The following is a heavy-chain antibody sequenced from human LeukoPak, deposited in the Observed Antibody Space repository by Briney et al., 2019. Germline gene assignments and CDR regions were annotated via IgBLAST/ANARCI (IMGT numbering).Heavy chain of an antibody. D-gene: IGHD6-19*01. CDR3: AKDPGDPVAGAYYFDY. J-gene: IGHJ4*02. Sequence: QPGGSLRLSCAASGLTFSSHWMHWVRQAPGKGLEWVSAISGSGGTTPYADSVKGRFTISRDNSKNTLYLQMNSLRVEDTAVYYCAKDPGDPVAGAYYFDYWGQGTLVTVSS. V-gene: IGHV3-23*01. CDR2: ISGSGGTT. CDR1: GLTFSSHW.